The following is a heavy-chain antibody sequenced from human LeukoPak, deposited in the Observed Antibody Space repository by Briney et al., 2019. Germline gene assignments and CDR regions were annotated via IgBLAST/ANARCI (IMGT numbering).Heavy chain of an antibody. CDR3: ARRAGAYSHPYDY. J-gene: IGHJ4*02. CDR2: FSGSGGGT. Sequence: GRSLRLSCAASGFSFSTYAMSWVRQAPGKGLEWVSSFSGSGGGTYYADSVKGRFTISRDNSKNTLYLQMNSLRAEDTAVYYCARRAGAYSHPYDYWGQGTLVTVSS. D-gene: IGHD4/OR15-4a*01. CDR1: GFSFSTYA. V-gene: IGHV3-23*01.